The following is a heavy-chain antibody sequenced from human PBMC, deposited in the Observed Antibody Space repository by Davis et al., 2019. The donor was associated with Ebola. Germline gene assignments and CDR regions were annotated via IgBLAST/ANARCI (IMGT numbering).Heavy chain of an antibody. CDR3: AREMGGSVDY. CDR1: GGSFSGYY. Sequence: SETLSLTCAVYGGSFSGYYWSWIRQPPGKGLEWIGEINHSGSTYYNPSLKSRVTISVDTSKNQFSLKLSSVTAADTAVYYCAREMGGSVDYWGQGTLVTVSS. D-gene: IGHD5-24*01. CDR2: INHSGST. V-gene: IGHV4-34*01. J-gene: IGHJ4*02.